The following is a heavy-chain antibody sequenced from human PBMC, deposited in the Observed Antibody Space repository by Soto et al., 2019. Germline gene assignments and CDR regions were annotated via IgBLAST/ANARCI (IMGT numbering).Heavy chain of an antibody. D-gene: IGHD2-2*02. V-gene: IGHV3-30-3*01. Sequence: PGGSLRLSCAASGFTFSSYAMHWVRQAPGKGLEWVAVLSYDGSNKYYADSVKGRFTISRDNSKNTLYLQMNSLRAEDTAVYYCARDRCSSTSCYKENYYYYYGMDVWGQGTTVTVSS. CDR1: GFTFSSYA. J-gene: IGHJ6*02. CDR2: LSYDGSNK. CDR3: ARDRCSSTSCYKENYYYYYGMDV.